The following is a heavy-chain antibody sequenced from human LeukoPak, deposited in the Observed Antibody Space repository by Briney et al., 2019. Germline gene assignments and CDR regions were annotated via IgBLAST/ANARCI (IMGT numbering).Heavy chain of an antibody. J-gene: IGHJ3*01. V-gene: IGHV4-59*01. D-gene: IGHD6-13*01. CDR1: GPSIRSYY. CDR2: IIYTGIT. Sequence: SETLSLTCTVSGPSIRSYYWSWIRQPPGKGLEWVGYIIYTGITKYNPSLKSRVTMSVDESKNQFSLNLNSVTAADTAVYYCARISSSNWYNERGAFDVWGQGTMVTVSS. CDR3: ARISSSNWYNERGAFDV.